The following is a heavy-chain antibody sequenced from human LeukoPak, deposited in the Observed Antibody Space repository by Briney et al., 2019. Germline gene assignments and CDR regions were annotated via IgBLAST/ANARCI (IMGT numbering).Heavy chain of an antibody. CDR1: GGSFSGYY. CDR2: INHSGST. CDR3: ARRSMESIAVAGPPNLYFDY. V-gene: IGHV4-34*01. J-gene: IGHJ4*02. Sequence: SETLSLTCAVYGGSFSGYYWSWIRQPPGKGLEWIGEINHSGSTNYNPSLKSRVTISVDTSKNQFSLKLSSVTAADTAVYYCARRSMESIAVAGPPNLYFDYWGQGTLVTVSS. D-gene: IGHD6-19*01.